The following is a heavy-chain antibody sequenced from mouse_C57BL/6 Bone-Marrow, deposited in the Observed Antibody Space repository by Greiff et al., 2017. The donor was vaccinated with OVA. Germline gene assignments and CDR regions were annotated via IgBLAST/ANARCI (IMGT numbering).Heavy chain of an antibody. Sequence: QVQLQQSGAELVKPGASVKLSCKASGYTFTEYTIHWVKQRSGQGLEWIGWFYPGSGSIKYNENFKDKATLTADKSSSTVYMELSRLTSEDSAVYFCARHAPYYYGSSYIWYFDVWGTGTTVTVSS. V-gene: IGHV1-62-2*01. CDR2: FYPGSGSI. CDR3: ARHAPYYYGSSYIWYFDV. D-gene: IGHD1-1*01. CDR1: GYTFTEYT. J-gene: IGHJ1*03.